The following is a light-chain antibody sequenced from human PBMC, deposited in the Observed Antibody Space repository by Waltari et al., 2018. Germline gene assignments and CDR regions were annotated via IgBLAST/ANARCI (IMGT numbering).Light chain of an antibody. CDR3: QQYAHLPLT. J-gene: IGKJ4*01. CDR1: QDITKK. CDR2: DAS. Sequence: DIQMTQTPSSLSASVGDRVTITCQASQDITKKLIWFQQKAGTAPQVLIFDASNSQPAVPSRFSGSGYGTNFAFTITSLQPEDIGTYYCQQYAHLPLTFGGGTRVEIK. V-gene: IGKV1-33*01.